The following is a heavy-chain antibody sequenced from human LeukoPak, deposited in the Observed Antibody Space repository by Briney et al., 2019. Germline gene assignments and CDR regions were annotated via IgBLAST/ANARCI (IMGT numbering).Heavy chain of an antibody. D-gene: IGHD3-3*01. CDR3: AREPDDFWSGDAFDI. V-gene: IGHV4-4*07. CDR2: IYTSGST. J-gene: IGHJ3*02. Sequence: SETLSLTCTVSGGSISSYYWSWIRQPPGKGLEWIGRIYTSGSTNYNPSLKSRVTMSVDTSKNQFSLKLSSVTAADTAVYYCAREPDDFWSGDAFDIWGQGTMVTVSS. CDR1: GGSISSYY.